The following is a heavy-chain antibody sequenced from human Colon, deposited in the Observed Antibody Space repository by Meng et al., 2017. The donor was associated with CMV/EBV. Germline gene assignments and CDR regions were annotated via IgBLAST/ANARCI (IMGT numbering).Heavy chain of an antibody. V-gene: IGHV3-21*01. CDR3: ARGCVTPCGGLSL. J-gene: IGHJ4*02. Sequence: GGSLRLSCEASGFSFSSSPMNWVRQAPGKGLEWVSSISSLSNDIYYSDPVKGRFTISRDNAKKSLYLEMSGLGAEDTAVYFCARGCVTPCGGLSLWGQGTLVTVSS. CDR2: ISSLSNDI. D-gene: IGHD2-21*01. CDR1: GFSFSSSP.